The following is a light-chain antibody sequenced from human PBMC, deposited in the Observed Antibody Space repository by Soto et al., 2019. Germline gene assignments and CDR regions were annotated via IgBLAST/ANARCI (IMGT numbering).Light chain of an antibody. CDR2: AAS. V-gene: IGKV1-39*01. J-gene: IGKJ5*01. Sequence: DIQMTQSPSSLSASVGDRVTITCRASQSISSYLNWYQQKPGKAPKLLIYAASSLQSGVPSRFSGSGSETDFTLTISRLEPEDFAVYYCQQYDNSPITFGQGTRLEI. CDR3: QQYDNSPIT. CDR1: QSISSY.